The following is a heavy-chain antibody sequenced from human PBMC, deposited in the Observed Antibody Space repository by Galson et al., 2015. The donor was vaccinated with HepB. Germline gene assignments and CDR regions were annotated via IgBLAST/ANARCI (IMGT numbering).Heavy chain of an antibody. Sequence: SAKVSCKASGYTFSDYYMHWVRQAPGQGLEWMGWINPNSGGTKYAQKFQGRVIMTRDTSISTAYMELSGLRSTGTAVFYCARAGYGDCVVDHYGMDVWGQGTTVTVSS. D-gene: IGHD4-17*01. J-gene: IGHJ6*02. CDR1: GYTFSDYY. V-gene: IGHV1-2*02. CDR3: ARAGYGDCVVDHYGMDV. CDR2: INPNSGGT.